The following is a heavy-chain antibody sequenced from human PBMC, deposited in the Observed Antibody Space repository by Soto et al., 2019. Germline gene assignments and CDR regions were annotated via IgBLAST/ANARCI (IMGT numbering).Heavy chain of an antibody. J-gene: IGHJ6*02. CDR3: ARALMYYDFWSGYNYYYGMDV. CDR1: GYTFTSYG. V-gene: IGHV1-18*04. Sequence: ASVKVSCKAPGYTFTSYGISWVRQAPGQGLEWMGWISAYNGNTNYAQKLQGRVTMTTDTSTSTAYMELRSLRSDDTAVYYCARALMYYDFWSGYNYYYGMDVWGQGTTVTVSS. CDR2: ISAYNGNT. D-gene: IGHD3-3*01.